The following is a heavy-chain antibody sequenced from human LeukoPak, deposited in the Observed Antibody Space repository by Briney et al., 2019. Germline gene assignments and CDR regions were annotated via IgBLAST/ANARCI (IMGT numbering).Heavy chain of an antibody. CDR1: GYTFTNYD. J-gene: IGHJ4*02. V-gene: IGHV1-8*01. CDR3: TRSGFGGGVHFDY. CDR2: VNPNSGDT. Sequence: GASVKVSCKASGYTFTNYDINWVRQAAGQGLEWMGWVNPNSGDTGYVEKFQGRVTMTRDTSMNTAYMELSSLRSEDTAVYYCTRSGFGGGVHFDYWGQGTPVTVSS. D-gene: IGHD3-16*01.